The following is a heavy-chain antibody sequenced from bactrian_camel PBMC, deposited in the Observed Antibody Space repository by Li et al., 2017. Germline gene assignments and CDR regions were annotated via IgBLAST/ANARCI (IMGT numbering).Heavy chain of an antibody. V-gene: IGHV3S60*01. CDR1: GFKFADSE. Sequence: HVQLVESGGGSVQAGRSLRLSCRASGFKFADSEMAWYRQAPGNDCELVSSITRGDKKDYAESVKGRFAISQDNAENTVYLQMNNLKPEDTAVYYCAAFDSRPWGPDCPWRDGYWGQGTQVTVS. D-gene: IGHD5*01. CDR3: AAFDSRPWGPDCPWRDGY. CDR2: ITRGDKK. J-gene: IGHJ4*01.